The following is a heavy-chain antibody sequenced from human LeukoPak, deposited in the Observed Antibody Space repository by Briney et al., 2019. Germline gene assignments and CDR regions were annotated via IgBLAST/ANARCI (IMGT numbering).Heavy chain of an antibody. D-gene: IGHD1-26*01. J-gene: IGHJ4*02. CDR1: GGSISSSSYY. CDR3: ARERRGCSGSLLFDY. V-gene: IGHV4-39*02. CDR2: IYYSGST. Sequence: SETLSLTCTVSGGSISSSSYYWGWIRQPPGKGLEWIGSIYYSGSTYYNPSLKSRVTISVDTSKNQFSLKLSSVTAADTAVYYCARERRGCSGSLLFDYWGQGTLVTVSS.